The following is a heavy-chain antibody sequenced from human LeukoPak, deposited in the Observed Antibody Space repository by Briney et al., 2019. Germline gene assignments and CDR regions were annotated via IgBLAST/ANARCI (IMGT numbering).Heavy chain of an antibody. V-gene: IGHV1-69*13. CDR3: AREIGPRQLHLWASAFDY. D-gene: IGHD5-18*01. J-gene: IGHJ4*02. CDR1: GGTFSSYA. Sequence: SVKVSCKASGGTFSSYAISWVRQAPGQGLEWMGGIIPIFGTANYAQKFQGRVTITADESTSTAYMQLSSLRSEDTAVYYCAREIGPRQLHLWASAFDYWGQGTLVTVSS. CDR2: IIPIFGTA.